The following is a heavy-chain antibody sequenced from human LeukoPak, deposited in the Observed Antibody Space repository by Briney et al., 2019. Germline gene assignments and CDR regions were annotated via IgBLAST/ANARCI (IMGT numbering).Heavy chain of an antibody. Sequence: ASVKVSCKSSGFTFTGHYIHWVRQAPGQGLEWMGYIGPRNSAASYAEKFQGRVTMTRDTSLSTAYMELSRLTSDDTAVYYCAREGSDQLSKDFDYWGQGTLVTVS. D-gene: IGHD2-2*01. CDR1: GFTFTGHY. V-gene: IGHV1-2*02. CDR3: AREGSDQLSKDFDY. J-gene: IGHJ4*02. CDR2: IGPRNSAA.